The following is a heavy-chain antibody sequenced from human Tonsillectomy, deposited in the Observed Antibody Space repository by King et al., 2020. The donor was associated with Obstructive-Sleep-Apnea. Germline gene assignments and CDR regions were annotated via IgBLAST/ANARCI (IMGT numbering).Heavy chain of an antibody. CDR1: GGFINSYY. V-gene: IGHV4-59*01. CDR2: ISYSGST. CDR3: ASDRVGRDAYNRFAY. Sequence: QLQESGPGLVKPSETLSLTCTVSGGFINSYYWSWIRQTPGKGLEWIGYISYSGSTNYNPSLKSRVTISVDTSKNQYSLKLSSVTAADTAVYYCASDRVGRDAYNRFAYSGPGTLGTVS. J-gene: IGHJ4*02. D-gene: IGHD5-24*01.